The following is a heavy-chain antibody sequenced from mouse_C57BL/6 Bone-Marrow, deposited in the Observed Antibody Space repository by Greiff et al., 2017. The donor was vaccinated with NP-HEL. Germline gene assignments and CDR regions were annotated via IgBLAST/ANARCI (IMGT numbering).Heavy chain of an antibody. CDR3: ARGDYGSSRFGYAMDY. J-gene: IGHJ4*01. CDR1: GYAFSSYW. CDR2: IYPGDGDT. D-gene: IGHD1-1*01. Sequence: VKLMESGAELVKPGASVKISCKASGYAFSSYWMNWVKERPGKGLEWIGKIYPGDGDTKYNGKFKGTATLTVAKSSSTAYMQVSSLTSEDSAFYFCARGDYGSSRFGYAMDYWGQGTSVTVSS. V-gene: IGHV1-80*01.